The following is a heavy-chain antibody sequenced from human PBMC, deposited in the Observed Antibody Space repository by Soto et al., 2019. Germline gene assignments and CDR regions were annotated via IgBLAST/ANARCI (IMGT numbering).Heavy chain of an antibody. CDR1: GGSFSGYY. CDR2: INHSGST. D-gene: IGHD4-4*01. V-gene: IGHV4-34*01. CDR3: ARVGSQMTTVTTFDY. Sequence: SETLSLTCAVYGGSFSGYYWSWIRQPPGKGLEWIGEINHSGSTNYNPSLKSRVTISVDTSKNQFSLKLSSVTAADTAVYYCARVGSQMTTVTTFDYWGQGTLVTVSS. J-gene: IGHJ4*02.